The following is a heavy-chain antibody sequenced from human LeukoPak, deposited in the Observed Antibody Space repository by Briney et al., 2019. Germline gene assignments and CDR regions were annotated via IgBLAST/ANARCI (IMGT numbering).Heavy chain of an antibody. D-gene: IGHD2-2*01. CDR1: GFTFSSYG. J-gene: IGHJ3*02. Sequence: GGSLRLSCAASGFTFSSYGMHWVRQAPGKGLEWVAFIRYDGSNKYYADSVKGRFTISRDNSKNTLYLQMNSLRAEDTAVYYCARVGCSSTSCYVDAFDIWGQGTMVTVSS. CDR3: ARVGCSSTSCYVDAFDI. CDR2: IRYDGSNK. V-gene: IGHV3-30*02.